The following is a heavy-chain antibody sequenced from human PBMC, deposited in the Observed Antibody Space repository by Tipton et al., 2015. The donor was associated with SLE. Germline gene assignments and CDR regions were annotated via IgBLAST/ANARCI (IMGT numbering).Heavy chain of an antibody. CDR2: ISSSSSYI. CDR1: GFTFSSYS. J-gene: IGHJ4*02. Sequence: SLRLSCAASGFTFSSYSMNWVRQAPGKGLEWVSSISSSSSYIYYADSVKGRFTISRDNAKNSLYLQMNSLSAEDTAVYYCVRYYYYGSGSYTYYFDYWGQGTLVTVSS. V-gene: IGHV3-21*01. D-gene: IGHD3-10*01. CDR3: VRYYYYGSGSYTYYFDY.